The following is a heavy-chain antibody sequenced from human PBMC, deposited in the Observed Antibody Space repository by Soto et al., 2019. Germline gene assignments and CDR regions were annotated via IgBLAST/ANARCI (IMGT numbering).Heavy chain of an antibody. D-gene: IGHD3-3*01. V-gene: IGHV6-1*01. J-gene: IGHJ6*02. CDR2: TYYRSKWYN. CDR1: GDSVSSNSAA. CDR3: ARAPGYDHYHYYGMDV. Sequence: PSQTLSLTCAISGDSVSSNSAAWNWIRQSPSRGLEWLGRTYYRSKWYNDYAVSVNSRITINPDTSKNQFSLQMNSVTPEDTAVYYCARAPGYDHYHYYGMDVWGQGTTVTV.